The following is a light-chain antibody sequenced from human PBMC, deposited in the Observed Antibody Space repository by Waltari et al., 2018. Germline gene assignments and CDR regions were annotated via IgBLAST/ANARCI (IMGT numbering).Light chain of an antibody. J-gene: IGLJ1*01. Sequence: HSALTQPASVSGSPGKSIPISCPGASSDDGSYNLVSWYQQYPGKAPKLIIYEGSKRPPGVSNRFSGSKSGNTGSLTISGLQVEDEADYYCCSFAGSNTYVLGTGTKVSVL. CDR1: SSDDGSYNL. V-gene: IGLV2-23*01. CDR2: EGS. CDR3: CSFAGSNTYV.